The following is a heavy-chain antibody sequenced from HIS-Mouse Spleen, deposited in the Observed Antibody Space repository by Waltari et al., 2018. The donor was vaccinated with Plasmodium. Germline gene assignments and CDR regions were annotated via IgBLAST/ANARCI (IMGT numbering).Heavy chain of an antibody. J-gene: IGHJ4*02. Sequence: QVQLQQWGAGLLKPSETLSLTCAVYGGSFSGYYWSWIRQPPGKGLEWSGEINHSGSTNYNPARKSRVTISVDTSKNQFSLKLSSVTAADTAVYYCARVRPGYYFDYWGQGTLVTVSS. CDR2: INHSGST. CDR3: ARVRPGYYFDY. CDR1: GGSFSGYY. V-gene: IGHV4-34*01. D-gene: IGHD6-6*01.